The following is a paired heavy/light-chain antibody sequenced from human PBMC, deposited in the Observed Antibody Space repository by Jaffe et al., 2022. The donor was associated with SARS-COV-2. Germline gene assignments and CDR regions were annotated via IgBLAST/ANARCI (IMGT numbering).Heavy chain of an antibody. Sequence: QLQLQESGPGLVKPSETLSLTCTVSGGPITSGIYYWGWIRQPPGRGLEWIASVYFSGSSQDNPSLKSRVTISVDTSKNQFSLKVTSLTAADTAVYYCARQGGYGSPKYGFDVWGQGTTVTVSS. J-gene: IGHJ6*02. CDR1: GGPITSGIYY. V-gene: IGHV4-39*01. CDR2: VYFSGSS. CDR3: ARQGGYGSPKYGFDV. D-gene: IGHD5-18*01.
Light chain of an antibody. V-gene: IGLV2-8*01. Sequence: QSALTQPPSASGSPGQSVTISCTGTSSDVGAYDYVSWYQQHPGKAPKLIISEVTKRPSGVPDRFSGSKSGNTASLTVSGLQAEDEADYYCNSYAGSHNYVIFGGGTKLTVL. CDR2: EVT. CDR3: NSYAGSHNYVI. CDR1: SSDVGAYDY. J-gene: IGLJ2*01.